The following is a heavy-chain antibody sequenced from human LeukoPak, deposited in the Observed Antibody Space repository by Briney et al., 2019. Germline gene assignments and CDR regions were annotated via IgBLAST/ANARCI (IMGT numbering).Heavy chain of an antibody. J-gene: IGHJ4*03. CDR2: INHSGST. CDR3: ARGLRYCSSTSCYNFDY. Sequence: ASETLSLTCTVSGGSITTRYWGWIRQPAGKGLEWIGEINHSGSTNYNPSLKSRVTISVDTSKNQFSLKLSSVTAADTAVYYCARGLRYCSSTSCYNFDYWGQGTMVTVSS. D-gene: IGHD2-2*01. V-gene: IGHV4-34*01. CDR1: GGSITTRY.